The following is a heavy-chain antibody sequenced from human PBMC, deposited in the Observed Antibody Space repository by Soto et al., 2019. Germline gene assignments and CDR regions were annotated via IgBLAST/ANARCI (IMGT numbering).Heavy chain of an antibody. V-gene: IGHV3-74*03. Sequence: EVQLVESGGGLVQPGGSLRLSCAASGYSLSTYWMHWVRQIPGQGLTWVSRIGPDGSSATYADSVKGRFTISRDNANNAVYLQRTSLRAEDTGAYYCASEHSGYDPGEDYYHGVEVWGQGPTVTVSS. CDR2: IGPDGSSA. CDR1: GYSLSTYW. D-gene: IGHD5-12*01. J-gene: IGHJ6*02. CDR3: ASEHSGYDPGEDYYHGVEV.